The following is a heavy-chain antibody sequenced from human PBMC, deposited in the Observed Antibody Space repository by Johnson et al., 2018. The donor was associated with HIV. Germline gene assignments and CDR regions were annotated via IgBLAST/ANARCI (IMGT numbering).Heavy chain of an antibody. J-gene: IGHJ3*02. CDR2: IRYDGSNK. Sequence: QVQLVESGGVVVQPGGSLRLSCAASGFTFTSYGMHWVRQAPGKGLEWVAFIRYDGSNKYYVDSVKGRFTISRDNSKNTLYLQMNSLRAEDTAVYYCARVYTSSFSHGAFDIWGQGTMVTVSS. V-gene: IGHV3-30*02. CDR3: ARVYTSSFSHGAFDI. D-gene: IGHD6-6*01. CDR1: GFTFTSYG.